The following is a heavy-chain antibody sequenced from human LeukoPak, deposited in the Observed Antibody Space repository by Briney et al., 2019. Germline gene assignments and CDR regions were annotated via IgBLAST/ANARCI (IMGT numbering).Heavy chain of an antibody. J-gene: IGHJ5*02. Sequence: SETLSLTCTVSGGSISSYYWSWIRQPPGKGLECIGYIYYSGSTNYNPSLKSRVTISVDTSKNQFSLKLSSVTAADTAVYYCARTIYGSGSSNIEPWGQGTLVTVSS. V-gene: IGHV4-59*01. CDR1: GGSISSYY. CDR2: IYYSGST. CDR3: ARTIYGSGSSNIEP. D-gene: IGHD3-10*01.